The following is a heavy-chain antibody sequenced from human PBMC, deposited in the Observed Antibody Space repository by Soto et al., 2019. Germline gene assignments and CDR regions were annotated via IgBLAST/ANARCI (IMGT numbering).Heavy chain of an antibody. J-gene: IGHJ4*02. Sequence: SETLSLTCVVSGDSTTNDYWSWIRRPPGKGLEWIGYIYYSGKTDYNPSLQSRVSISIDTSRKQFSLNLRSDDTAVYYCARDWSGYWGQGTLVTVSS. CDR1: GDSTTNDY. CDR3: ARDWSGY. V-gene: IGHV4-59*01. CDR2: IYYSGKT.